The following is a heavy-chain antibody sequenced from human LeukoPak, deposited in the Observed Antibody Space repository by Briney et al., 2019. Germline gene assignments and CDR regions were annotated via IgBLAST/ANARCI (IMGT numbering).Heavy chain of an antibody. Sequence: PGGSLRLSSAASGFTFSRYEMNWVRHAPGKGLEWVSYISSSGSTIYYADSVKGRFTITRDNDKNSLYLQMNSLRAEDTAVYYCARGGYDSSGYYSINYYYYYYGMDVWGQGTTVTVS. CDR2: ISSSGSTI. V-gene: IGHV3-48*03. CDR1: GFTFSRYE. J-gene: IGHJ6*02. D-gene: IGHD3-22*01. CDR3: ARGGYDSSGYYSINYYYYYYGMDV.